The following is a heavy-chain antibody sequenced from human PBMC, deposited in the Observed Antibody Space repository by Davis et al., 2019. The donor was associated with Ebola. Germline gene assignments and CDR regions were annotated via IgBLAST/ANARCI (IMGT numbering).Heavy chain of an antibody. CDR1: GYTFTSYG. V-gene: IGHV1-18*01. Sequence: AASVKVSCKASGYTFTSYGISWVRQAPGQGLEWMGWISAYNGNTNYAQKLQGRVTMTTDTSTGTAYMELRSLRSDDTAVYYCARSREYNWFDPWGQGTLVTVSS. J-gene: IGHJ5*02. CDR3: ARSREYNWFDP. CDR2: ISAYNGNT.